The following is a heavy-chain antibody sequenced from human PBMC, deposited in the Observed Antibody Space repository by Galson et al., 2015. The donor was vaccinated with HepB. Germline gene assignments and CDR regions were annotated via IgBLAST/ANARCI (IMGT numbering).Heavy chain of an antibody. Sequence: LRLSCAASGFTFSSYGMHWVRQAPGKGLEWVAVISYDGSNKYYADSVKGRFTISRDNSKNTLYLQMNSLRAEDTAVYCCAKAPRGYSYGPAGYWGQGTLVTVSS. D-gene: IGHD5-18*01. CDR1: GFTFSSYG. J-gene: IGHJ4*02. V-gene: IGHV3-30*18. CDR3: AKAPRGYSYGPAGY. CDR2: ISYDGSNK.